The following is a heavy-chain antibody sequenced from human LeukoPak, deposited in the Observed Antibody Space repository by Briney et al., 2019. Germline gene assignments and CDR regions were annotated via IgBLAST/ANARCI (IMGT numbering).Heavy chain of an antibody. D-gene: IGHD3-22*01. V-gene: IGHV1-46*01. CDR1: GDTFTSYY. J-gene: IGHJ3*02. Sequence: ASVKVSCKASGDTFTSYYMHWVRQAPGQGLEWMGIINPSGDSTSSAQTFQGRVTMSRDMSTSTVYMALSSLRTEDTAVYYCARGRHSYESSDYYYEGDAFDIWGQGTMVTVSS. CDR2: INPSGDST. CDR3: ARGRHSYESSDYYYEGDAFDI.